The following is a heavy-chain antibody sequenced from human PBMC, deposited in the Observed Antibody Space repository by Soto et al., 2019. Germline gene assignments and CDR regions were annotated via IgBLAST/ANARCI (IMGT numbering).Heavy chain of an antibody. Sequence: ASVKVSCKASGYTFTSCAMHWVRQAPGQRLEWMGWINAGNGNTKYSQKFQGRVTITRDTSASTAYMELSSLRSEDTAVYYCARDLMRCSGGSCYSDYYYYYMDVWGKGTTVTVSS. J-gene: IGHJ6*03. D-gene: IGHD2-15*01. CDR2: INAGNGNT. CDR3: ARDLMRCSGGSCYSDYYYYYMDV. V-gene: IGHV1-3*01. CDR1: GYTFTSCA.